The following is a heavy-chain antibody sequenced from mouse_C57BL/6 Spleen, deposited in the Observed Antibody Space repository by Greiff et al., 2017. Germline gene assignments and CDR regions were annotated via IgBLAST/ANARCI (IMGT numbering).Heavy chain of an antibody. Sequence: QVQLQQSGPGLVAPSQSLSITCTVTGFSLTSDGVSWIRQPPGKGLECLGVIWGDGSTNYHSSLISRLIISKDNSKSQVFLKLNSPQTDDTATYYCAKGETGKNAMDYWGQGTSVTVSS. V-gene: IGHV2-3*01. J-gene: IGHJ4*01. CDR1: GFSLTSDG. CDR3: AKGETGKNAMDY. CDR2: IWGDGST. D-gene: IGHD4-1*01.